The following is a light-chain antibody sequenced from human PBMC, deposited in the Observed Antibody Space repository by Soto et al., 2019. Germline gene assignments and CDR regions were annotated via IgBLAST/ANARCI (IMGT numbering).Light chain of an antibody. CDR2: EVT. V-gene: IGLV2-14*01. J-gene: IGLJ1*01. CDR1: SSDVGLYDF. Sequence: QSALTQPASVSGSPGQSITISCTGASSDVGLYDFVSWYQQHPGKAPKLLIYEVTYRPSGVSSRFSGSKSGNTASLTISGLQAEHEADYYCNSYTRFSTYVFGTGTKLTVL. CDR3: NSYTRFSTYV.